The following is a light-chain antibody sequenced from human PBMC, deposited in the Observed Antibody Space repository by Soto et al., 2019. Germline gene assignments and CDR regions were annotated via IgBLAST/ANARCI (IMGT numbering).Light chain of an antibody. CDR1: SFNIGSNY. CDR3: AAWDDSLSGLYV. Sequence: QSVLTQPPSASGTPGQRVTISCSGSSFNIGSNYVYWYQQLPGTAPKLLIYRNNQRPSGVPDRFSGSKSGTSASLAISGLRSEDEADYYCAAWDDSLSGLYVFGTGTKVTV. CDR2: RNN. V-gene: IGLV1-47*01. J-gene: IGLJ1*01.